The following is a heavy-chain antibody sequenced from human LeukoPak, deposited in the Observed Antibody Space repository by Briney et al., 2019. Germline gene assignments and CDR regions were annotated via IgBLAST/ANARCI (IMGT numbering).Heavy chain of an antibody. D-gene: IGHD4/OR15-4a*01. CDR1: GYSLATYW. CDR3: ACRDYGSTWSDP. J-gene: IGHJ5*02. CDR2: IHPADSTT. V-gene: IGHV5-51*01. Sequence: GESLKISCKGFGYSLATYWIGWVRQMPGKGLEWMGIIHPADSTTLYSSSFQGQVSISADKSTGTVYLQWSSLKASDSAIYCCACRDYGSTWSDPWGQGTLVTVSS.